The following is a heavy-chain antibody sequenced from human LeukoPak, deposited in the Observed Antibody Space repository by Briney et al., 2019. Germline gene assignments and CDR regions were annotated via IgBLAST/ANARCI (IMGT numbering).Heavy chain of an antibody. CDR2: IYYSGST. CDR1: GGSISSGGYY. J-gene: IGHJ4*02. D-gene: IGHD2-15*01. V-gene: IGHV4-61*08. Sequence: SQTLSLTCTVSGGSISSGGYYWSWIRQPPGTGLEWIGYIYYSGSTNYNPSLKSRVTISVDTSKNQFSLKLSSVTAADTAVYYCARDLGARSGGSCYFDYWGQGTLVTVSS. CDR3: ARDLGARSGGSCYFDY.